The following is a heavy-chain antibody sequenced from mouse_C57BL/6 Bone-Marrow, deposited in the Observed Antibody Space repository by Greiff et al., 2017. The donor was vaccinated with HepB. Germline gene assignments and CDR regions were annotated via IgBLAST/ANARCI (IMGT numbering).Heavy chain of an antibody. J-gene: IGHJ4*01. CDR1: GYTFTSYW. D-gene: IGHD2-5*01. CDR3: ARWAYYSNLYAMDY. CDR2: IYPGSGST. Sequence: QVQLQQPGAELVKPGASVMMSCKASGYTFTSYWITWVKQRPGQGLEWIGDIYPGSGSTNYNEKFKSKATLTVDTSSSTAYMQLSSLTSEDSAVYYCARWAYYSNLYAMDYWGQGTSVTVSS. V-gene: IGHV1-55*01.